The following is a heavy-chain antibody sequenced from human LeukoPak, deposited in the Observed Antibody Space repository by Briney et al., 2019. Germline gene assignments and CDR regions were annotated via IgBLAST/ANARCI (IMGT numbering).Heavy chain of an antibody. V-gene: IGHV1-69*06. CDR3: ARDATLTTTGSIRWFDP. J-gene: IGHJ5*02. D-gene: IGHD4/OR15-4a*01. CDR1: GGTFNSYA. Sequence: SVKVSCKASGGTFNSYAISWVRQAPGQGLEWMGGIIPIFGTANYAQKFQGRVTITADKSTSTAYMELSSLRSEDTAVYYCARDATLTTTGSIRWFDPWGQGTLVTVSS. CDR2: IIPIFGTA.